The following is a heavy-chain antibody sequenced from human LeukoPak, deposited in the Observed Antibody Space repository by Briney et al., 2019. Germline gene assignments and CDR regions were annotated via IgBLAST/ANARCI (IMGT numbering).Heavy chain of an antibody. Sequence: PGGSLRLSCAASGFTVSSNYMSWVRQAPGKGLEWVSVIYSGGSTYYADSVKGRFTISRDNSKSTLYLQMNSLRAEDTAVYYCAAKYYYDSSGYHYWGQGTLVTVSS. D-gene: IGHD3-22*01. J-gene: IGHJ4*02. CDR1: GFTVSSNY. CDR2: IYSGGST. V-gene: IGHV3-66*01. CDR3: AAKYYYDSSGYHY.